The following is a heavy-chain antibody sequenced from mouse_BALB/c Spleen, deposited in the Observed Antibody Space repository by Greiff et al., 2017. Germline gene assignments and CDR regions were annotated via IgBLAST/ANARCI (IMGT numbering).Heavy chain of an antibody. V-gene: IGHV5-6-3*01. CDR3: ARNYRYDEGDFDY. J-gene: IGHJ2*01. D-gene: IGHD2-14*01. CDR1: GFTFSSYG. Sequence: EVQGVESGGGLVQPGGSLKLSCAASGFTFSSYGMSWVRQTPDKRLELVATINSNGGSTYYPDSVKGRFTISRDNAKNTLYLQMSSLKSEDTAMYYCARNYRYDEGDFDYWGQGTTLTVSS. CDR2: INSNGGST.